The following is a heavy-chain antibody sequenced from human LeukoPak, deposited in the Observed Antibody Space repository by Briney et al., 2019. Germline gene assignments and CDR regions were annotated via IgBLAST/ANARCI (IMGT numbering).Heavy chain of an antibody. CDR1: GGSISSYY. V-gene: IGHV4-59*12. D-gene: IGHD6-6*01. CDR2: IYYSGST. Sequence: SETLSLTCTVSGGSISSYYWSWIRQPPGKGLEWIGYIYYSGSTNYNPSLKSRVTISVDRSKNQFSLKLSSVTAADTAVYYCARDYWYSSSRRLDYWGQGTLVTVSS. J-gene: IGHJ4*02. CDR3: ARDYWYSSSRRLDY.